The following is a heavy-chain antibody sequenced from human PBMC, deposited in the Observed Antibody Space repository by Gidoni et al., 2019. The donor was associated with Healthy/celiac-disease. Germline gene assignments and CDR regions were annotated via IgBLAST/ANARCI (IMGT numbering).Heavy chain of an antibody. Sequence: EVQLVESGGGVVQPGGSLRLSGAASGFTFSSYWMSWVRQAPGKGLEWVANIKQDGSEKFYVDSVKGRFTISRDNAKNSLYLQMNSLRAEDTAVYYCARNTVGATGDYWGQGTLVTVSS. D-gene: IGHD1-26*01. V-gene: IGHV3-7*01. J-gene: IGHJ4*02. CDR1: GFTFSSYW. CDR2: IKQDGSEK. CDR3: ARNTVGATGDY.